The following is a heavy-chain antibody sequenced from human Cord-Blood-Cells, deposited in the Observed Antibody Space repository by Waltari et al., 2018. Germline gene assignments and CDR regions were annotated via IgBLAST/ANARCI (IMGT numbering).Heavy chain of an antibody. CDR2: IYYSGST. D-gene: IGHD6-6*01. CDR3: ARVHSSSSDFFLYFDL. Sequence: QVQLQESGPGLVKPSETLSLTCTVSGGSISSYYWRWIRQPPGKGLEWIGYIYYSGSTNYNPSLKSRVTISVDTSKNQFSLKLSSVTAADTAVYYCARVHSSSSDFFLYFDLWGRGTLVTVSS. J-gene: IGHJ2*01. V-gene: IGHV4-59*01. CDR1: GGSISSYY.